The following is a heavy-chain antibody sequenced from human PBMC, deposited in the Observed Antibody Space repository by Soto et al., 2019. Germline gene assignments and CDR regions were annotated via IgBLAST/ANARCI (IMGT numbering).Heavy chain of an antibody. V-gene: IGHV1-3*01. J-gene: IGHJ1*01. CDR3: ARVAVAGLGYFQH. CDR1: GYTFTNYA. CDR2: INAGNGNT. Sequence: ASVKVSCKASGYTFTNYAMHWVRQAPGQRLEWMGWINAGNGNTKYSQKLQGRVTMTRDTSITTAYMELRSLRSEDTAVNYCARVAVAGLGYFQHWGKGTLVT. D-gene: IGHD6-19*01.